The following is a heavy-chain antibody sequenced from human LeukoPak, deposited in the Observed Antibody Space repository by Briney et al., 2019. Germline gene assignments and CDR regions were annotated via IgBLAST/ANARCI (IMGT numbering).Heavy chain of an antibody. D-gene: IGHD2-2*01. CDR3: ARAGYCSSTSCANNWFDP. Sequence: GESLKISCKASGYRFTNYWIGWVRQMPGKGLEWMTIIYPGDSETRYSPSFQGQVTISADKSISTAYLQWSSLKASDTAMYYCARAGYCSSTSCANNWFDPWGQGTLVTVSS. CDR1: GYRFTNYW. CDR2: IYPGDSET. J-gene: IGHJ5*02. V-gene: IGHV5-51*01.